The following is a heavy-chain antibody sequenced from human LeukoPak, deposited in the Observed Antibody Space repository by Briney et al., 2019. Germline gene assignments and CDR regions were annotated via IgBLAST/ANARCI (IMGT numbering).Heavy chain of an antibody. V-gene: IGHV1-2*02. CDR2: IDPNTGDS. J-gene: IGHJ6*03. CDR3: ATYYGSGGRYGYYYYMDV. CDR1: EYTFTGYY. D-gene: IGHD3-10*01. Sequence: ASVKVSCKASEYTFTGYYIHWVRQAPGQGLEWMGWIDPNTGDSNYVQKFQGRVTMTRNTSISTAYMELSSLRSEDTAVYYCATYYGSGGRYGYYYYMDVWGKGTTVTISS.